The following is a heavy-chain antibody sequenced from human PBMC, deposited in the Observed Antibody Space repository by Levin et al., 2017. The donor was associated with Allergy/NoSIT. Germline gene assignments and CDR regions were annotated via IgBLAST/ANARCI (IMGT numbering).Heavy chain of an antibody. V-gene: IGHV4-39*01. CDR2: IYYSGTT. Sequence: SQTLSLTCTVSGGSFITSSYFWAWIRQPPGKGLEWLGSIYYSGTTYYNPSLKSRLTISIDTATNQFSLKLRSVTAADTAVYYCARHTALLWFEELVFDSWGQGKLVAVSS. D-gene: IGHD3-10*01. CDR1: GGSFITSSYF. CDR3: ARHTALLWFEELVFDS. J-gene: IGHJ4*02.